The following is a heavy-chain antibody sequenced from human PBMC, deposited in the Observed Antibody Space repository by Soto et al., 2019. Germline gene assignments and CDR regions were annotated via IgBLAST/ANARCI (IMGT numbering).Heavy chain of an antibody. J-gene: IGHJ6*02. D-gene: IGHD6-6*01. CDR3: ASSRIGSSSSNYRRNYYYGMDV. CDR1: GGTFSSYA. V-gene: IGHV1-69*13. Sequence: SVKVSCKASGGTFSSYAISWVRQAPGQGLEWMGGIIPIFGTANYAQKFQGRVTITADESTSTAYMELSSLRSEDTAVYYCASSRIGSSSSNYRRNYYYGMDVWGQGTTVTVSS. CDR2: IIPIFGTA.